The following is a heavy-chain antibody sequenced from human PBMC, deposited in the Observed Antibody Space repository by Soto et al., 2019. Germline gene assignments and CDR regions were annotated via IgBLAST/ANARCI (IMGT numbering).Heavy chain of an antibody. CDR3: ARLGGYCSTSCYGYYGMAV. J-gene: IGHJ6*02. CDR1: GGSIRSATYS. V-gene: IGHV4-39*01. Sequence: SETLSLPCTVSGGSIRSATYSWGWIRKPPGKGLEWIGTFYYSGSTYYNPSLESRVTISVDTSKNQFSLKVSSLTAADTAVYYCARLGGYCSTSCYGYYGMAVWGQGTTVTVSS. D-gene: IGHD2-2*01. CDR2: FYYSGST.